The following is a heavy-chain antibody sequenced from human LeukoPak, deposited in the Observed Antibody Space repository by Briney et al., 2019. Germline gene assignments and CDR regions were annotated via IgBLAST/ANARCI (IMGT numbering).Heavy chain of an antibody. Sequence: SETLSLTCTVSGGSISSGSDYWSWIRQPAGKGLEWIGRIYTSGTTIYNTSLKSRVTISLDTAKNQFSLKLSSVTAADTAVYYCAGGSMVRGVSGGYYYYMDVWGKGTTVTISS. D-gene: IGHD3-10*01. CDR2: IYTSGTT. CDR1: GGSISSGSDY. V-gene: IGHV4-61*02. CDR3: AGGSMVRGVSGGYYYYMDV. J-gene: IGHJ6*03.